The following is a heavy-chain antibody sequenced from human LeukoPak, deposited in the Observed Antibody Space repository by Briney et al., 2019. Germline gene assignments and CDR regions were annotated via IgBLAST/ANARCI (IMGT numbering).Heavy chain of an antibody. J-gene: IGHJ4*02. V-gene: IGHV3-11*01. CDR1: GFTFSDYY. CDR2: ISSSGSTI. CDR3: AREGVRGYSPIDY. Sequence: GGSLRLSCAASGFTFSDYYMSWIRQAPGKGLEWVSYISSSGSTIYYADSAKGRFTISRDNAKNSLYLQMNSLRAEDTAVYYCAREGVRGYSPIDYWGQGTLVTVSS. D-gene: IGHD5-18*01.